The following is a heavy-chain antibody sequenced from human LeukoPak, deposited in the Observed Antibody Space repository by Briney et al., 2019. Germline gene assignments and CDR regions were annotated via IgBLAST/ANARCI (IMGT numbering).Heavy chain of an antibody. CDR3: AKAVGRISWSFDY. D-gene: IGHD6-13*01. J-gene: IGHJ4*02. Sequence: GGSLRLSCAASGFTFSSYGMHWVRQAPGKGLEWVAFVRYDGSNKYFADSVKGRFTISRDNSMNTLYLQMDSLRGDDAAVYYCAKAVGRISWSFDYWGQGALVTVSS. V-gene: IGHV3-30*02. CDR2: VRYDGSNK. CDR1: GFTFSSYG.